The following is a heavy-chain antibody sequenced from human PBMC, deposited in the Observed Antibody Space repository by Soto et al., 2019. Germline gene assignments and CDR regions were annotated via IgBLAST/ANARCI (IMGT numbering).Heavy chain of an antibody. V-gene: IGHV3-30-3*01. D-gene: IGHD3-9*01. CDR1: GFTFSSYA. J-gene: IGHJ6*02. CDR2: ISYDGSNK. CDR3: ARDVAQLRYFDWLAGYYGMDV. Sequence: LRLSCAASGFTFSSYAMHWVRQAPGKGLEWVAVISYDGSNKYYADSVKGRFTISRDNSKNTLYLQMNSLRAEDTAVYYCARDVAQLRYFDWLAGYYGMDVWGQGTTVTVSS.